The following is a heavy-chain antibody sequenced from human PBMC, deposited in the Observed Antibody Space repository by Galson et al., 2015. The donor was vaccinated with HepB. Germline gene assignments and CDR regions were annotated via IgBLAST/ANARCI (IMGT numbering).Heavy chain of an antibody. J-gene: IGHJ6*02. CDR3: ARDHGRGGRPYYYYYGMDV. Sequence: SLRLSCAASGFTVSSNYMSWVRQAPGKGLEWVSVIYSGGSTYYADSVKGRFTISRDNSKNTLYLQMNSLRAEDTAVYYCARDHGRGGRPYYYYYGMDVWGQGTTVTVSS. CDR2: IYSGGST. D-gene: IGHD3-10*01. V-gene: IGHV3-66*02. CDR1: GFTVSSNY.